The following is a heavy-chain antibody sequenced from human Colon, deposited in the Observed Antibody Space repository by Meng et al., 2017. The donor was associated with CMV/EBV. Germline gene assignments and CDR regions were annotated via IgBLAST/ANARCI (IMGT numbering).Heavy chain of an antibody. CDR2: INHSGST. CDR1: GGSFSGYY. J-gene: IGHJ5*02. V-gene: IGHV4-34*01. CDR3: ARNPRSYASGWFDP. Sequence: SETLSLTCAVYGGSFSGYYWSWIRQPPGKGLEWIGEINHSGSTNYNPSLKSRVTISVDTSKNQFSLKLSSVTAADTAVYYCARNPRSYASGWFDPWGQGTLVTVSS. D-gene: IGHD3-16*01.